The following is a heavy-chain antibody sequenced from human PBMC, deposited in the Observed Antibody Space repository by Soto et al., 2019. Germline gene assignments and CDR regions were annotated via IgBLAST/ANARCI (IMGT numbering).Heavy chain of an antibody. CDR3: SWSLNY. Sequence: PGGPLRLSCAASGFPFNSSWMDWVRQAPGKGLEWVANINQDGSQTYYVDSVEGRFTVSRDNAENSLYLQMDSLRVEDTAVYYCSWSLNYWGLGTLVTVSS. CDR1: GFPFNSSW. V-gene: IGHV3-7*01. D-gene: IGHD3-3*01. CDR2: INQDGSQT. J-gene: IGHJ4*02.